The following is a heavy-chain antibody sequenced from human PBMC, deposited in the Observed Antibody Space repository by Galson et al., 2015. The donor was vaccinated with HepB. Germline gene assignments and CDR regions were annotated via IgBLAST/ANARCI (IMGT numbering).Heavy chain of an antibody. V-gene: IGHV3-7*01. CDR1: GFSFRSYW. CDR2: KKQDGREK. J-gene: IGHJ4*02. CDR3: TRELPWDGGDKAPLFDY. D-gene: IGHD4-23*01. Sequence: SLRLSCAAPGFSFRSYWMSWVRQAQGKGLVWVANKKQDGREKYYEDALTGRFTIYRDNAKNSLYLHVNSLRAEDTAVYYCTRELPWDGGDKAPLFDYWGQGTLVTVSS.